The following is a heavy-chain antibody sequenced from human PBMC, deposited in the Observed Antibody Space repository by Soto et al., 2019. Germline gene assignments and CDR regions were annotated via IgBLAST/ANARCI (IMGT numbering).Heavy chain of an antibody. J-gene: IGHJ6*02. V-gene: IGHV3-33*01. Sequence: RGSRRLSCAASGFTFSSYAMHWVRQAPGKGLEWVALMWYDRSHTYYAESVKGRLNISRDESKNMLFLHMSGLRAEDTAVYYCSSDRSCSTRYYPGIHVWAERTTATVS. CDR1: GFTFSSYA. D-gene: IGHD3-9*01. CDR2: MWYDRSHT. CDR3: SSDRSCSTRYYPGIHV.